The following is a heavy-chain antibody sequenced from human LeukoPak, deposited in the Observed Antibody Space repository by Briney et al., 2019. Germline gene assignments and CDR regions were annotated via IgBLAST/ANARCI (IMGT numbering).Heavy chain of an antibody. D-gene: IGHD2-2*01. CDR3: AKDRHPIIVVVPAATYLDY. V-gene: IGHV3-30*02. CDR2: IRYDGSNK. Sequence: GGSLRLSCAASGFIFSNYGMHWVRQAPGKGLEWVAFIRYDGSNKYYADSVKGRFTISRDNSKNTLYLQMNSLRAEDTAVYYCAKDRHPIIVVVPAATYLDYWGQGTLVTVSS. CDR1: GFIFSNYG. J-gene: IGHJ4*02.